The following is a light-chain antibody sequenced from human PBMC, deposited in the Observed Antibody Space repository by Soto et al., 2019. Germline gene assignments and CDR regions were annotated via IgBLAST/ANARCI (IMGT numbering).Light chain of an antibody. CDR1: SSDVGGYNY. CDR2: EVS. V-gene: IGLV2-8*01. CDR3: SAYAGSSTL. J-gene: IGLJ2*01. Sequence: QSVLTQPPSASGSPGHSVTISCTGTSSDVGGYNYVSWYQQHPGKAPKLMINEVSKRPSGVPDRFSGSKSGNTASLTVSGLQAEDEADYYCSAYAGSSTLFGGGTKLTVL.